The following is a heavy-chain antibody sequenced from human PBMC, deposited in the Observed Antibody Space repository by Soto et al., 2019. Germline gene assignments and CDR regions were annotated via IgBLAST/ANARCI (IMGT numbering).Heavy chain of an antibody. CDR1: GYTFTGYY. CDR3: AREVDYYDSSGYYSTPNFDY. J-gene: IGHJ4*02. CDR2: INPNSGGT. V-gene: IGHV1-2*04. Sequence: GASVKVSCKASGYTFTGYYMHWVRQAPGQGLEWMGWINPNSGGTNYAQKFQGWVTMTRDTSISTAYMELSRLRSDDTAVYYCAREVDYYDSSGYYSTPNFDYWGQGTLVTAPQ. D-gene: IGHD3-22*01.